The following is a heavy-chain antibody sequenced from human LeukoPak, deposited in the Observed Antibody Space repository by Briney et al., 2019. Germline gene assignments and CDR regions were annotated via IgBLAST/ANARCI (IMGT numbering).Heavy chain of an antibody. J-gene: IGHJ6*03. V-gene: IGHV4-31*03. CDR1: GGSISRGGYY. Sequence: SQTLSLTCTVSGGSISRGGYYWSWIRQHPGKGLEWIGYIYYSGSTYYNPSLKSRVTISVDTSKNQFSLKLSSVTAADTAVYYCARETYYYYMDVWGKGTTVTVSS. CDR2: IYYSGST. CDR3: ARETYYYYMDV.